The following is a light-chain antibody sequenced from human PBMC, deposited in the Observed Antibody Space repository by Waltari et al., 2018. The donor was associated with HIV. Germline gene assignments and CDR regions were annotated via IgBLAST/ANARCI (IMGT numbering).Light chain of an antibody. CDR2: WAS. V-gene: IGKV4-1*01. Sequence: DIVMTQSPDSLAVSLGERATINCKSSQSVLFSSNNQNFLAWYQQKRGQPPKLLIYWASTLASGVPDRFSGSGSGTYFPLTIRSLQAEDVAVYYCQQHYTTPYTFGQGTKLEIK. J-gene: IGKJ2*01. CDR1: QSVLFSSNNQNF. CDR3: QQHYTTPYT.